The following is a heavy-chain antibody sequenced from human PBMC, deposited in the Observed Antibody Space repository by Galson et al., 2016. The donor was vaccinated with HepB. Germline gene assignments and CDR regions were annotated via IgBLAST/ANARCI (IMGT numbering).Heavy chain of an antibody. CDR2: IHHSGTS. CDR1: GSSISRGFY. V-gene: IGHV4-38-2*02. J-gene: IGHJ4*02. CDR3: ARDRFFGASSNTPEDY. Sequence: ETLSLTCTVSGSSISRGFYWGWIRQPPGRGLEWIGTIHHSGTSLYNPSLKSRITLSVNTSKNQFSLTIASVTVADTAFYYCARDRFFGASSNTPEDYWGQGILVTVSS. D-gene: IGHD3-10*01.